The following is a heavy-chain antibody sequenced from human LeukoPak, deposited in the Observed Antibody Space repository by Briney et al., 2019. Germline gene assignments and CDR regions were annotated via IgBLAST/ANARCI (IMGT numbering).Heavy chain of an antibody. J-gene: IGHJ4*02. Sequence: GGSLRLACAASGFTFSSYAMSRVRQAPGKGLEWVSGISGSGDNTYYADSVKGRFTISRDNSKNSLYVQVNSLGTEDTAAYYCAKGSYYDSSGSFYFDYWGQGTLVTVSS. CDR2: ISGSGDNT. V-gene: IGHV3-23*01. CDR1: GFTFSSYA. D-gene: IGHD3-22*01. CDR3: AKGSYYDSSGSFYFDY.